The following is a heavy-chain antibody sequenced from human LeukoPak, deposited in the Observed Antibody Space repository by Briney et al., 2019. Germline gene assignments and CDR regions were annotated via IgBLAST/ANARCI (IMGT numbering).Heavy chain of an antibody. J-gene: IGHJ6*02. D-gene: IGHD5-24*01. V-gene: IGHV3-11*01. Sequence: GGSLRLSCAASGFTFSDYYMSWIRQAPGKGLEWVSYISSSGSTIYYADSVKGRFTISRDNAKNSLYLQMNSLRAEDTAVYYCAREMATTHYYYYGMDVWGQGTTVTVSS. CDR2: ISSSGSTI. CDR1: GFTFSDYY. CDR3: AREMATTHYYYYGMDV.